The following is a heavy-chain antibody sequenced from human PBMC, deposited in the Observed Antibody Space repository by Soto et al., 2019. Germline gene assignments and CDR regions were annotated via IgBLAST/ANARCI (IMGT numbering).Heavy chain of an antibody. CDR3: ARGLQRVFFEEDDY. D-gene: IGHD6-25*01. V-gene: IGHV3-21*01. Sequence: EVQLVESGGGLVKPGGYLRLYCAASGFTFITYIMNWVRQAPGKGLEWVSSISTTSNMYYADSVKGRFTISRDNAKNSLYLLMDSLRAEDTAVYFCARGLQRVFFEEDDYWGQGTLVTVSS. J-gene: IGHJ4*02. CDR2: ISTTSNM. CDR1: GFTFITYI.